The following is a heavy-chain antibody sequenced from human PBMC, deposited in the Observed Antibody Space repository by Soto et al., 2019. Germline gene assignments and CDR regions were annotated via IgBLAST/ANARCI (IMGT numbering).Heavy chain of an antibody. CDR2: IYSGGST. J-gene: IGHJ4*02. V-gene: IGHV3-53*01. Sequence: TGGSLRLSCGASGFTFSSYGMSWVRQAPGKGLEWVSVIYSGGSTNYADSVKGRFTISRDNSKNTLYLQMNSLRAEDTAVYYCARGSSSYGLFDYWGQGTLVTVSS. D-gene: IGHD5-18*01. CDR1: GFTFSSYG. CDR3: ARGSSSYGLFDY.